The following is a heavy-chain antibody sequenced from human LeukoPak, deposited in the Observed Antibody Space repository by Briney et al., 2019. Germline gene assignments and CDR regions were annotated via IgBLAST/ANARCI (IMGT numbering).Heavy chain of an antibody. CDR3: ASSVSSSYDWGPTIDFDY. J-gene: IGHJ4*02. CDR1: GGSFSGYY. CDR2: INHSGST. Sequence: PSETLSLTCAVYGGSFSGYYWRWIRQPPGKGLEWIGEINHSGSTNYNPSLKSRVTISVDTSKNQFSLKLSSVTAADTAVYYCASSVSSSYDWGPTIDFDYWGQGTLVTVSS. V-gene: IGHV4-34*01. D-gene: IGHD5-12*01.